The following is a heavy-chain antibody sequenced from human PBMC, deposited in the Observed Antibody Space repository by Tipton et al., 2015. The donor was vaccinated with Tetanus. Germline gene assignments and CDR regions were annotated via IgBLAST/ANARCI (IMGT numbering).Heavy chain of an antibody. CDR3: ARGLPREPFFLDY. CDR1: GASINAGGYL. D-gene: IGHD1-26*01. V-gene: IGHV4-31*03. CDR2: IYYTDYT. J-gene: IGHJ4*02. Sequence: TLSLTCTVSGASINAGGYLWTWVRQHPGKGLEWIGHIYYTDYTSYTPSLDSRVRISVNTSKNFFSLRLTSVTAADTAVYFCARGLPREPFFLDYWGQGSLVTVAS.